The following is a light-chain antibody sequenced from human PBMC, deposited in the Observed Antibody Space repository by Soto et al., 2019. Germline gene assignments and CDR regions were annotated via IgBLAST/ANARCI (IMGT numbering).Light chain of an antibody. Sequence: EIPLTQSPATLTLSPGARATPSCRASQTVSSSLAWYQQKPGQAPRLLIYEASSWATGIPARFSGSGSGAEFTLTISSLEPEDFALYYCQQHSNWPFTFGGGTKVDNK. J-gene: IGKJ4*01. CDR2: EAS. CDR1: QTVSSS. CDR3: QQHSNWPFT. V-gene: IGKV3-11*01.